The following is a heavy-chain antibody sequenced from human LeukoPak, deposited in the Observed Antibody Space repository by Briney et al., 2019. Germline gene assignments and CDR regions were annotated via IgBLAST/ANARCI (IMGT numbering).Heavy chain of an antibody. Sequence: GGSLRLSCAASGFTVSSNYMSWVRQAPGKGLEWVAAIYSGGSTYYADSVKGRFTISRDNSKNTLYLQMNSRRAEDTAVYHCARLDSSAWYSDYWGQGTLVTVSS. CDR1: GFTVSSNY. D-gene: IGHD6-19*01. V-gene: IGHV3-53*01. CDR2: IYSGGST. J-gene: IGHJ4*02. CDR3: ARLDSSAWYSDY.